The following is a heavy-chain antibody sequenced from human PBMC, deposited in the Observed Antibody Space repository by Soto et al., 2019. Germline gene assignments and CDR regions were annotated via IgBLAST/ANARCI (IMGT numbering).Heavy chain of an antibody. CDR2: ISWNSGSI. J-gene: IGHJ6*02. Sequence: PGGSLRLSCAASGFTFDDYAMHWVRQAPGKGLEWVSGISWNSGSIGYADSVKGRFTISRDNAKNSLYLQMNSLRAEDTALYYCAKDLWFGELYGGMDVWGQGTTVTVSS. CDR3: AKDLWFGELYGGMDV. D-gene: IGHD3-10*01. CDR1: GFTFDDYA. V-gene: IGHV3-9*01.